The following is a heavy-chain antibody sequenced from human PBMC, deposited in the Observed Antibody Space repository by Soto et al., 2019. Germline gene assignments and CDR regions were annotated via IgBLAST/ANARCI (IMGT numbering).Heavy chain of an antibody. Sequence: ASVKVSCKASGYTFTNSGISWVRQAPGQGLEWMGWISTDNGNTNYAQKFQGRVTITRDTSASTAYMELSSLRSEDTAVYYCARGLGLYYFDYWGQGTLVTVSS. CDR2: ISTDNGNT. CDR3: ARGLGLYYFDY. V-gene: IGHV1-18*01. CDR1: GYTFTNSG. D-gene: IGHD1-26*01. J-gene: IGHJ4*02.